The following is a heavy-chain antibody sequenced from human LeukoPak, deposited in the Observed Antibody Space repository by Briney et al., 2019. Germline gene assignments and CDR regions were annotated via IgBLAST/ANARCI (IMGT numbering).Heavy chain of an antibody. J-gene: IGHJ4*02. D-gene: IGHD6-19*01. Sequence: GGSLRLSCAASGFTFSSYGVHWVRQAPGKGLEWVAVISYDGSNKYYADSVKGRFTISRDNSKNTLYLQMNSLRAEDTAVYYCAKDRGSGDLYYFDYWGQGTLVTVSS. CDR1: GFTFSSYG. CDR2: ISYDGSNK. V-gene: IGHV3-30*18. CDR3: AKDRGSGDLYYFDY.